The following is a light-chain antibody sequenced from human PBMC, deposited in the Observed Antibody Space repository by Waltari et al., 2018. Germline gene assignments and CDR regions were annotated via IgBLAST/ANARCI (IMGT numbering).Light chain of an antibody. V-gene: IGKV3-15*01. CDR2: GAS. Sequence: EIVMTQSPATLSVSPGERATLSCRGSQSVSTNLAWYQQKPGQPPRLLIYGASTRATGIPAKFSGSGSGTEFTLTISSMQSEDFAVYYCQQYNSWPPLTFRGGTKVEIK. J-gene: IGKJ4*01. CDR3: QQYNSWPPLT. CDR1: QSVSTN.